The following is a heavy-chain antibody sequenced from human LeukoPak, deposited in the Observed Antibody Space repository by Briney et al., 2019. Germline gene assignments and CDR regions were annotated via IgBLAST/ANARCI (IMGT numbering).Heavy chain of an antibody. CDR1: GYTFTGYY. D-gene: IGHD6-13*01. Sequence: ASVKVSCKASGYTFTGYYMHWVRQAPGQGLEWMGWINPNNGGTNYAQKFQGRVTMTRDTSISTAYMELSRLRSDDTAVYYCARGRGKQQLAYFDYWGQGTLVTVSS. V-gene: IGHV1-2*02. CDR3: ARGRGKQQLAYFDY. CDR2: INPNNGGT. J-gene: IGHJ4*02.